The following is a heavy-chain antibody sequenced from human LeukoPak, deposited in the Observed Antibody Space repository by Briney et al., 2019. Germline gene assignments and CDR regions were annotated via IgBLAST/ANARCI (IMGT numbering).Heavy chain of an antibody. D-gene: IGHD1-26*01. J-gene: IGHJ4*02. V-gene: IGHV3-48*03. CDR1: GFNFGTYE. Sequence: GGSLRLSCAASGFNFGTYEMNWVRQAPGKGLEWVSYSSGSGSTIHYADSVKGRFTISRDNAKNSVYLQMNSLTADDTAVYYCARAPLSGSLDYWGQGTLVTVSS. CDR2: SSGSGSTI. CDR3: ARAPLSGSLDY.